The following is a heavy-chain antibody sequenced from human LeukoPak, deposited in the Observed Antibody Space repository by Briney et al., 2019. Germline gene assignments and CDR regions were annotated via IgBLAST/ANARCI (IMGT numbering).Heavy chain of an antibody. CDR2: ISYDGSNK. V-gene: IGHV3-30*04. Sequence: GGSLRLSCAASGFTFSSYAIHWVRQAPGKGLEWVAVISYDGSNKYYADSVKGRFTISRDNSKNTLYLQMNSLRAEDTAVYYCARALLYSSSSYFDYWGQGTLVTVSS. CDR1: GFTFSSYA. D-gene: IGHD6-6*01. J-gene: IGHJ4*02. CDR3: ARALLYSSSSYFDY.